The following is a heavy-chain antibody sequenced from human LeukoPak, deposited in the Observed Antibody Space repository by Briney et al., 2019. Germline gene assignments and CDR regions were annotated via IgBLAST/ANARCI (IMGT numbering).Heavy chain of an antibody. CDR1: GYTFTGYY. CDR2: INPNSGGT. Sequence: GASVKVSCKAFGYTFTGYYMHWVRQAPGQGLEWMGWINPNSGGTNYAQKFQGRVTMTRDTSISTAYMELSRLRSDDTAVYYCARESDYYYYMDVWGKGTTVTVSS. J-gene: IGHJ6*03. CDR3: ARESDYYYYMDV. V-gene: IGHV1-2*02.